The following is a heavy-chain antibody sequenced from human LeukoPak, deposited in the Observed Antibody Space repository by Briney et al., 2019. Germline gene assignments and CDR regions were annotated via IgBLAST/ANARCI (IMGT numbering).Heavy chain of an antibody. CDR1: GGSISSGGYY. J-gene: IGHJ6*02. CDR3: ARQGYYDYVWGSYRSPVYYGMDV. V-gene: IGHV4-31*03. CDR2: VYYSGST. D-gene: IGHD3-16*02. Sequence: PSETLSLTCTVSGGSISSGGYYWSRIRQHPGKGLEWIGYVYYSGSTYYNPSLKSRVTISVDTSKNQFSLKLSSVTAADTAVYYCARQGYYDYVWGSYRSPVYYGMDVWGQGTTVTVSS.